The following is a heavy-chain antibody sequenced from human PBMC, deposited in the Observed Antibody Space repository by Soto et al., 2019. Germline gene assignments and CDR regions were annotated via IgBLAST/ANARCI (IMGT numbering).Heavy chain of an antibody. CDR2: IYYSGST. Sequence: PSETLSLTCTVSGGSISSGGYYWSWIRQHPGKGLEWIGYIYYSGSTNYNPSLKSRVTISVDTSKNQFSLKLSSVTAADTAVYYCARGRPPINYYGSGSHGWAFDIWGQGTMVTVSS. J-gene: IGHJ3*02. CDR3: ARGRPPINYYGSGSHGWAFDI. V-gene: IGHV4-31*03. D-gene: IGHD3-10*01. CDR1: GGSISSGGYY.